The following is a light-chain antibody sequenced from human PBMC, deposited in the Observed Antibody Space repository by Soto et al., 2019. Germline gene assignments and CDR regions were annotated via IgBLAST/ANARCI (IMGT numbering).Light chain of an antibody. CDR2: KAS. J-gene: IGKJ2*01. CDR1: QSISSW. CDR3: HQYNSYSPVT. Sequence: IQITQFPSTLSASVGDRVTITCRASQSISSWLAWYHQKPGKAPNFLIYKASSLESGVPSRFSGSGSGTEFTLTISSLQPDDFATYYCHQYNSYSPVTFGQGTKLEIK. V-gene: IGKV1-5*03.